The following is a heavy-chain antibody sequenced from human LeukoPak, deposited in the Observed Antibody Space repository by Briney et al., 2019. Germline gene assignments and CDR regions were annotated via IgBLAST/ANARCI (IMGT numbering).Heavy chain of an antibody. CDR3: ARDTPYRAYGSGSYYNPTLYYFDY. CDR1: GSIFSSYG. V-gene: IGHV3-30*03. D-gene: IGHD3-10*01. Sequence: GGSLRLSCAASGSIFSSYGIHWVRQAPGKGLEWVAVISYDGSNKYYADSVKGRFTISRDNAKNSLYLQMNSLRAEDTAVYYCARDTPYRAYGSGSYYNPTLYYFDYWGQGTLVTVSS. CDR2: ISYDGSNK. J-gene: IGHJ4*02.